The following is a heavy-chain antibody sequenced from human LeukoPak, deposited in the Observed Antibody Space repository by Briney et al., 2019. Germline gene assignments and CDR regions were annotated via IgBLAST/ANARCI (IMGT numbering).Heavy chain of an antibody. CDR3: AREYSPSYGSGSYYMPPAFDY. D-gene: IGHD3-10*01. CDR2: INPSGGST. Sequence: ASVKVSCKASGYTFTSYYMHWVRQAPGQGLEWMGIINPSGGSTSYAQKFQGRVTMTRDTSTSTVYMELSSLRSEDTAVYYCAREYSPSYGSGSYYMPPAFDYWGQGTLVTVSS. J-gene: IGHJ4*02. CDR1: GYTFTSYY. V-gene: IGHV1-46*01.